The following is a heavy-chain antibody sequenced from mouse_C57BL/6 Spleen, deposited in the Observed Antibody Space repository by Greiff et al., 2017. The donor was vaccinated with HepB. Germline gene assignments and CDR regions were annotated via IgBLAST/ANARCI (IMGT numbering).Heavy chain of an antibody. CDR1: GFTFTDYY. V-gene: IGHV7-3*01. Sequence: EVMLVESGGGLVQPGGSLSLSCAASGFTFTDYYMSWVRQPPGKALEWLGFIRNKANGYTTEYSASVKGRFTISRDNSQSILYLQMNALRAEDIATYYCARSTVVATKYYFDYWGQGTTLTVSS. CDR3: ARSTVVATKYYFDY. CDR2: IRNKANGYTT. D-gene: IGHD1-1*01. J-gene: IGHJ2*01.